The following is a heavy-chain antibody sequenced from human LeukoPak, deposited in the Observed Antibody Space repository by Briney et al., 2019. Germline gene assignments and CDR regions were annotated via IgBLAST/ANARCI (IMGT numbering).Heavy chain of an antibody. CDR1: GDSINSYY. CDR2: IYYSGHI. Sequence: SETLSLTCTVSGDSINSYYWSWIRQPPGKGLEWIGYIYYSGHINYNPSLKSRVTMSVDTSKNQFSLRLTSLTAADTAVYYCARDADYFDYWGQGTLVTVSS. J-gene: IGHJ4*02. V-gene: IGHV4-59*01. CDR3: ARDADYFDY.